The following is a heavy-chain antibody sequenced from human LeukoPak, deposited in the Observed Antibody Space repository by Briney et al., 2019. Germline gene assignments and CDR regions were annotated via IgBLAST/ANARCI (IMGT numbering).Heavy chain of an antibody. D-gene: IGHD5-18*01. J-gene: IGHJ4*02. V-gene: IGHV1-18*01. Sequence: GASVKVSCKASGYTFTSYGISWVRQAPGQGLEWMGWISAYNGNTNYAQKLQGRVTMTTDTSTSTAYMELRSLRSDDTAVYYCARDDSRGYSYGYAFYWGQGTLVTVSS. CDR2: ISAYNGNT. CDR3: ARDDSRGYSYGYAFY. CDR1: GYTFTSYG.